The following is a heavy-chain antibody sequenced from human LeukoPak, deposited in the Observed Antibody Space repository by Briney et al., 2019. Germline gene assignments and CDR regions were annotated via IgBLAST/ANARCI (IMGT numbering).Heavy chain of an antibody. V-gene: IGHV4-34*01. Sequence: PSETLSLTCAVYVGSFSGYYWSWIRQPPGKGLEWIGEINHSGSTNYNPSLKSRVTISVDTSKNQFSLKLSSVTAADTAVYYCARGDNTRLFDYWGQGTLVTVSS. CDR2: INHSGST. J-gene: IGHJ4*02. CDR1: VGSFSGYY. CDR3: ARGDNTRLFDY. D-gene: IGHD6-6*01.